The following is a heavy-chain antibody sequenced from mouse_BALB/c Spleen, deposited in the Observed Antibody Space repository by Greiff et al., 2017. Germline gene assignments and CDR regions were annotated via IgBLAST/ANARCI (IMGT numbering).Heavy chain of an antibody. V-gene: IGHV3-6*02. Sequence: ESGPGLVKPSQSLSLTCSVTGYSITSGYYWNWIRQFPGNKLEWMGYISYDGSNNYNPSLKNRISITRDTSKNQFFLKLNSVTTEDTATYYCARGLGDYYAMDYWGQGTSVTVSS. CDR2: ISYDGSN. J-gene: IGHJ4*01. CDR1: GYSITSGYY. CDR3: ARGLGDYYAMDY.